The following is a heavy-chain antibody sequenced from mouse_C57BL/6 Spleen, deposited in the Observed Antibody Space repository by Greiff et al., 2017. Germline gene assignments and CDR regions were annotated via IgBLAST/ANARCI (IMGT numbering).Heavy chain of an antibody. CDR2: INPSNGGT. Sequence: QVHVKQPGTELVKPGASVKLSCKASGYTFTSYWMHWVKQRPGQGLEWIGNINPSNGGTNYNEKFKSKATLTVDKSSSTAYMQLSSLTSEDSAVYYCARWGFTTVVPYYFDYWGQGTTLTVSS. V-gene: IGHV1-53*01. D-gene: IGHD1-1*01. CDR1: GYTFTSYW. CDR3: ARWGFTTVVPYYFDY. J-gene: IGHJ2*01.